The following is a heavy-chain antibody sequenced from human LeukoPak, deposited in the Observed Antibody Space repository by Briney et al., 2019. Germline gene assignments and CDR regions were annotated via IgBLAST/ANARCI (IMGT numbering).Heavy chain of an antibody. D-gene: IGHD2-2*01. CDR2: IKQDGSEK. V-gene: IGHV3-7*03. CDR1: GFTFNDYS. J-gene: IGHJ6*04. CDR3: ERDCSSASLSSCLYCAMDV. Sequence: GGSLRLSCAASGFTFNDYSMHWVRQAPGKGLEWVAHIKQDGSEKYYVDSVKGRFTISRDNAKNSLFLQMNSLRAEDTAVYYCERDCSSASLSSCLYCAMDVWGKGTTVTVSS.